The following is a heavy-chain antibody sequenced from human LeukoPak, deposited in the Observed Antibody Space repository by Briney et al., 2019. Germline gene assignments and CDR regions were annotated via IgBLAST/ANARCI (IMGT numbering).Heavy chain of an antibody. J-gene: IGHJ4*02. V-gene: IGHV3-7*01. Sequence: GGSLRLSCAASRSTFSRDWMSWVRLAPGGGLEFVANIRQDGGTVNYVDSVKGRFTISRDNAKDSLYLQMNSLRADDTAVYYCTRDLGGGYFDDWGQGILVTVSS. CDR2: IRQDGGTV. CDR3: TRDLGGGYFDD. D-gene: IGHD3-16*01. CDR1: RSTFSRDW.